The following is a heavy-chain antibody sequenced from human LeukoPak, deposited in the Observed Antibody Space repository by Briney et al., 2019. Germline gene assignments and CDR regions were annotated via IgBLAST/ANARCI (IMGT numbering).Heavy chain of an antibody. J-gene: IGHJ5*02. CDR3: ASYRNVDTAMVHWFDP. CDR1: GGSISSGDYY. CDR2: IYYSGST. V-gene: IGHV4-30-4*01. D-gene: IGHD5-18*01. Sequence: SQTLSLTCTVSGGSISSGDYYWSWIRQPPGKGLEWIGYIYYSGSTYYNPSLKSRVTISVDTSKNQFSLKLSSVTAADTAVYYCASYRNVDTAMVHWFDPWGQGTLVTVSS.